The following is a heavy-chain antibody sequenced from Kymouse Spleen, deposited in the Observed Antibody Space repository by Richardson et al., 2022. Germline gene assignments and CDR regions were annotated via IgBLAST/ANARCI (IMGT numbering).Heavy chain of an antibody. CDR1: GFTFSSYG. J-gene: IGHJ6*02. V-gene: IGHV3-33*01. CDR2: IWYDGSNK. Sequence: QVQLVESGGGVVQPGRSLRLSCAASGFTFSSYGMHWVRQAPGKGLEWVAVIWYDGSNKYYADSVKGRFTISRDNSKNTLYLQMNSLRAEDTAVYYCARDPYSSGWNYYYYYGMDVWGQGTTVTVSS. CDR3: ARDPYSSGWNYYYYYGMDV. D-gene: IGHD6-19*01.